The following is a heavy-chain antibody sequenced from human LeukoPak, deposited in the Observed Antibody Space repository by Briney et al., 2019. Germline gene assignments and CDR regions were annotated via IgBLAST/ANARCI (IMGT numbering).Heavy chain of an antibody. Sequence: SETLSLTCTVSGGSISSYYWSWIRQPPGKGLEWIGYIYYSGSTNYNPSLKSRVTISVDTSKNQFSLKLSSVTAADTAVYYCARLIESRLYYFDYWGQGTLVTVSS. D-gene: IGHD3-16*01. J-gene: IGHJ4*02. CDR3: ARLIESRLYYFDY. V-gene: IGHV4-59*08. CDR1: GGSISSYY. CDR2: IYYSGST.